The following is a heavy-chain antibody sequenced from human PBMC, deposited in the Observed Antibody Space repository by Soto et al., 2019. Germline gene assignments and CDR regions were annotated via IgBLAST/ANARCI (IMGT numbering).Heavy chain of an antibody. Sequence: PGESLKISCKGSGYSFTSYWISWVRQMPGKGLEWMGRIDPSDSYTNYSPSFQGHVTISADKSISTAYLQWSSLKASDTAMYYCASPPLYCGGDCYYVYWGQGTLVTVSS. J-gene: IGHJ4*02. V-gene: IGHV5-10-1*01. CDR2: IDPSDSYT. CDR1: GYSFTSYW. D-gene: IGHD2-21*02. CDR3: ASPPLYCGGDCYYVY.